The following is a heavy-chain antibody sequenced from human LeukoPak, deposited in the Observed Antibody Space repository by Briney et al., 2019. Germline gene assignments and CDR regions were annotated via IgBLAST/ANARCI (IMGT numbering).Heavy chain of an antibody. D-gene: IGHD1-26*01. V-gene: IGHV4-59*01. J-gene: IGHJ4*02. Sequence: SETLSLTCTVSGGSISIYYWSWIRQPPGKGLEWGGYIYYSGSTNYNPSLKSRVTISVDTTKNPFSLNLSSVTAADTAVYYCARWPEFRYSGSYYPLGYWGQGTLVTVSS. CDR2: IYYSGST. CDR1: GGSISIYY. CDR3: ARWPEFRYSGSYYPLGY.